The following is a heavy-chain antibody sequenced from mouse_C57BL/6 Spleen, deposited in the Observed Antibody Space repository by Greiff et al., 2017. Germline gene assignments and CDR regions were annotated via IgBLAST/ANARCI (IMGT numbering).Heavy chain of an antibody. J-gene: IGHJ3*01. CDR1: GYAFTNYL. V-gene: IGHV1-54*01. D-gene: IGHD2-3*01. CDR3: ASRDGPYEGFAY. Sequence: QVQLQQSGAELVRPGTSVKVSCKASGYAFTNYLIEWVKQRPGQGLEWIGVINPGSGGTNYNEKFKGKATLTADKSSSTAYMQLSSLTSEDSAVYFCASRDGPYEGFAYWGQGTLVTVSA. CDR2: INPGSGGT.